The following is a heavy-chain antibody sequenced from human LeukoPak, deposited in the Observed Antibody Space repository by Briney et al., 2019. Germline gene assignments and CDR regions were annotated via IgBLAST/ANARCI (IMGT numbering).Heavy chain of an antibody. V-gene: IGHV3-23*01. CDR2: ISGSGGST. Sequence: PGGSLRLSCAASGFTFSSYAMSWVRQAPGKGLEWVSAISGSGGSTYYADSVKGRFTISRDNSKNTLYLQMNSLRAEDTAVYYCAKSSQNGLRTPKRVIGGSYYYYMDVWGKGTTVTVSS. CDR1: GFTFSSYA. J-gene: IGHJ6*03. D-gene: IGHD3-22*01. CDR3: AKSSQNGLRTPKRVIGGSYYYYMDV.